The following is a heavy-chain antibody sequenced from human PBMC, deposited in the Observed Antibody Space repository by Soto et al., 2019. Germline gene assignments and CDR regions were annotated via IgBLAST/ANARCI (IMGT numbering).Heavy chain of an antibody. CDR2: INPDTGTT. V-gene: IGHV1-46*01. CDR3: ASCPIYGGDSYFAY. D-gene: IGHD2-21*01. Sequence: QVQLVQSGAEVRKPGDSVKLSCQASGYTFTHYYIHWVRQAPGQGLEWLGIINPDTGTTSYAQTFQGRVTLTTDTSASTVYLELSGLAAEDTAVYYCASCPIYGGDSYFAYWGQGTLVTVSS. J-gene: IGHJ4*02. CDR1: GYTFTHYY.